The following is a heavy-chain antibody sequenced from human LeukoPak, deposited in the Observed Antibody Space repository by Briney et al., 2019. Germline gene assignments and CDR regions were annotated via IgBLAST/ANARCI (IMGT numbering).Heavy chain of an antibody. J-gene: IGHJ4*02. D-gene: IGHD3-3*01. CDR1: GGSISSYY. Sequence: SETLSLTCTVSGGSISSYYWSWIRQPAGKGLEWIGRIYPSGSTKYNPSLKSRVTMSVDTSKNQFSLKLSSVTAADTAVYYCARDSTYYDFWGGFVDYWGQGTLVTVSS. CDR3: ARDSTYYDFWGGFVDY. CDR2: IYPSGST. V-gene: IGHV4-4*07.